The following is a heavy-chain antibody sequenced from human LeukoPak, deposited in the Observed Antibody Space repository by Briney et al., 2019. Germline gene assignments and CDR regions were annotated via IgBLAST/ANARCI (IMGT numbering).Heavy chain of an antibody. CDR3: AREGLTSTPNNAFDI. J-gene: IGHJ3*02. D-gene: IGHD4-23*01. V-gene: IGHV3-33*01. CDR2: IWSDENKK. CDR1: GFTFSSYG. Sequence: GGSLRLSCAASGFTFSSYGMHWVRQAPGKGLEWVAVIWSDENKKFYADSVKGRFTISRDNFKSMLYLQMDSLRVEDMAVYYCAREGLTSTPNNAFDIWGQGSVVTVSS.